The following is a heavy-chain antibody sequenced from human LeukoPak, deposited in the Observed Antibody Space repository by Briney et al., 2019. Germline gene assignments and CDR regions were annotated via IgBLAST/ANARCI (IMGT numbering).Heavy chain of an antibody. V-gene: IGHV4-39*07. Sequence: SETLSLTCTVSGGSISSSSYYWGWIRQPPGKGLEWIGSIYYSGSTYYNPSLKSRVTISVDTSKNQFSLKLSSVTAADTAVYYCASLGYQSFGSGIRPDYWGQGTLVTVSS. CDR1: GGSISSSSYY. CDR2: IYYSGST. CDR3: ASLGYQSFGSGIRPDY. D-gene: IGHD3-10*01. J-gene: IGHJ4*02.